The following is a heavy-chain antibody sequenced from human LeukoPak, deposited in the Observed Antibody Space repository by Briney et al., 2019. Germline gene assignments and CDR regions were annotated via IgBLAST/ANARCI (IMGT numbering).Heavy chain of an antibody. CDR2: INWNGGST. Sequence: PGGSLRLSCAASGFTFDDYGMSWVRQAPRKGLDWVSCINWNGGSTGYADSVKCRFTISRDNAKNSLYLQMNSLRAEDTALYYCARDLRLGENYWGQGTLVTVSS. V-gene: IGHV3-20*04. J-gene: IGHJ4*02. CDR1: GFTFDDYG. CDR3: ARDLRLGENY. D-gene: IGHD3-16*01.